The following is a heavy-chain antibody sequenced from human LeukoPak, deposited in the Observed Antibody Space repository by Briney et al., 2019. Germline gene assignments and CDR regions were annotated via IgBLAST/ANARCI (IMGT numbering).Heavy chain of an antibody. CDR1: GFTFSSYA. CDR2: ISGTSGST. Sequence: SGGSLRLSCAASGFTFSSYAMSWVRQAPGKGLEWVSAISGTSGSTYYADSVKGRFTISRDNSKNTLYVQMNSLRAEDTAVYYCAKSGGTYYYYYMDVWGKGTTVTVSS. V-gene: IGHV3-23*01. CDR3: AKSGGTYYYYYMDV. D-gene: IGHD3-10*01. J-gene: IGHJ6*03.